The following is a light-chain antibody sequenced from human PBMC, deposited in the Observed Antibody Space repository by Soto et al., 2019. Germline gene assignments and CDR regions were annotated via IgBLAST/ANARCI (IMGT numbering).Light chain of an antibody. Sequence: DIQMTQSPSSLSASVGDRVTITCRASQGIRNDLGWYQQKPGKAPKLLIFAASTLQSGVPSRFSGSGTGTNFTLTISSLQPEDFASYYCQQSYSSPLTFGGGTKVDIK. CDR3: QQSYSSPLT. V-gene: IGKV1-39*01. CDR2: AAS. J-gene: IGKJ4*01. CDR1: QGIRND.